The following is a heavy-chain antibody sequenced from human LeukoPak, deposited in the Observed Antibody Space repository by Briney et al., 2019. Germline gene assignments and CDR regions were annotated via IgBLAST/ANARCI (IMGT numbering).Heavy chain of an antibody. CDR3: AKDLRYSSGWDAFDI. CDR2: ISYDGINK. V-gene: IGHV3-30*18. CDR1: GFPFRSYG. Sequence: GGSLRLSCEGSGFPFRSYGMHWVRQAPGKGLDWVAVISYDGINKFYADSVKGRFTISRDNSKNTLYLQMSSLRAEDTAVYYCAKDLRYSSGWDAFDIWGQGTMVTVSS. D-gene: IGHD6-19*01. J-gene: IGHJ3*02.